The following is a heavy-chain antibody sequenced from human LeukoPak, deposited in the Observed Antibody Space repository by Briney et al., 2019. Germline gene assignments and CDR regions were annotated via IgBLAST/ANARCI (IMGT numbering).Heavy chain of an antibody. D-gene: IGHD3-10*01. V-gene: IGHV3-33*01. Sequence: PGRSRRLSCAASGFTFSSFGMHWVRQAPGKGLEWVVIIWYNGRNETYADSVKGRFTISRDNSKNTLYLYMNSLRAEDTAVYYCARESRGELFAPPDYWGQGTLVTVSS. CDR1: GFTFSSFG. CDR2: IWYNGRNE. J-gene: IGHJ4*02. CDR3: ARESRGELFAPPDY.